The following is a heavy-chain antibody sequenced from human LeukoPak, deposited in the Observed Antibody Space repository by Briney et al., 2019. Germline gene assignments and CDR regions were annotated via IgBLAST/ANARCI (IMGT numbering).Heavy chain of an antibody. CDR2: INHSGST. J-gene: IGHJ6*03. CDR1: GGSFSGYY. Sequence: PSDTLSLTCAVYGGSFSGYYWRWIRQPPGKGLECIGEINHSGSTNYNPSLKSRVTISVDTSKNQFSLKLSYVTAADTAVYYCARAVVYGVEMATIRWYYYYYYMDVWGKGTTVTVSS. D-gene: IGHD5-24*01. CDR3: ARAVVYGVEMATIRWYYYYYYMDV. V-gene: IGHV4-34*01.